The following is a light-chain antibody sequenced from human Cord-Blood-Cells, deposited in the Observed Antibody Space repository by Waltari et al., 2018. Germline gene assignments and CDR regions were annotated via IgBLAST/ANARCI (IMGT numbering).Light chain of an antibody. CDR2: DVS. V-gene: IGLV2-14*01. J-gene: IGLJ3*02. CDR1: SSDVGGSNY. Sequence: QSALTQPASVSGSPGQSITISRTGTSSDVGGSNYVPWYQQHPGTAPKLMIYDVSNRPSGVSNRFSGSKSGNTASLTISGLQAEDEADYYCSSYTSSSTRVFGGGTKLTVL. CDR3: SSYTSSSTRV.